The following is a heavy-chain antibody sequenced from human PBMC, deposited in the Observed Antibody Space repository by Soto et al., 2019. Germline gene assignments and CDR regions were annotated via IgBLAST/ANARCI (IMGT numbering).Heavy chain of an antibody. CDR2: ISGTASRT. J-gene: IGHJ4*02. CDR1: GFTPTTSP. CDR3: ATSFRYFDN. D-gene: IGHD3-9*01. Sequence: GGSLSLSCAGSGFTPTTSPLSWVRPPPGKGLEWVTTISGTASRTYYVDSVKGRFFISRDNSKNTVTLQMNNLTLDDTAVYYCATSFRYFDNWGQGTRVTVSS. V-gene: IGHV3-23*01.